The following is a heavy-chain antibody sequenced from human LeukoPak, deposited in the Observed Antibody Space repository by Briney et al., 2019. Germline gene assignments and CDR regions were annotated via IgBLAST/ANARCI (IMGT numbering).Heavy chain of an antibody. CDR2: LSGSGITT. J-gene: IGHJ5*02. D-gene: IGHD2-15*01. CDR1: GFTFSNSA. CDR3: ARVVARYNWFDP. V-gene: IGHV3-23*01. Sequence: GGSLRLSCAASGFTFSNSAMSWARQAPGKGLEWVSTLSGSGITTYYADSVKGRFTISRDNSKNTLYLQMNSLRAEDTAVYYCARVVARYNWFDPWGQGTLVTVSS.